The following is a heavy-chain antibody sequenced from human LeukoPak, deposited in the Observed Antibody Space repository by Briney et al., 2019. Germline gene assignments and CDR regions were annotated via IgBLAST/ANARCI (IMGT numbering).Heavy chain of an antibody. J-gene: IGHJ4*02. CDR3: ARTRSQGIAAQYFDY. CDR2: FYYSGST. CDR1: GGSVSSYS. D-gene: IGHD6-13*01. Sequence: SETLSLTCSVSGGSVSSYSWSWIRQPPGKGLEWIGYFYYSGSTNYNPSLKSRVTISVDTSKSQFSLKLTSVTAADTAVYYCARTRSQGIAAQYFDYWGQGTLVTVSS. V-gene: IGHV4-59*08.